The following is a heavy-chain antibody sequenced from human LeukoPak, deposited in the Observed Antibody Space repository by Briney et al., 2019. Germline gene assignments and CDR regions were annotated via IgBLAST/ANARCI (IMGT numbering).Heavy chain of an antibody. CDR2: ISISSSYI. CDR1: GFTFSSFA. D-gene: IGHD7-27*01. J-gene: IGHJ3*02. CDR3: ARDMNWGSGASDI. V-gene: IGHV3-21*01. Sequence: PGGSLRLSCAASGFTFSSFAMTWVRQAPGKGLEWVSSISISSSYIFYADSVRGRFTISRDNAKNSLYLQMNSLRAEDTAVYYCARDMNWGSGASDIWGQGTMVTVSS.